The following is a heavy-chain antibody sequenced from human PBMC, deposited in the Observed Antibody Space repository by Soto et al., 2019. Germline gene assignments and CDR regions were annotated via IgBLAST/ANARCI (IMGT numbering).Heavy chain of an antibody. V-gene: IGHV1-46*01. Sequence: QVQLVQSGAEVKKPGASVKVSCKASGYSFTTYNIHWVRQAPGQGLEWMGLVNPSSGSTSYAQKFQGIVTMTGDTSKSTVNLELSSLISEDAAVYFCGRCALDVCHVWGQGTVVTVS. CDR3: GRCALDVCHV. CDR2: VNPSSGST. J-gene: IGHJ3*01. CDR1: GYSFTTYN.